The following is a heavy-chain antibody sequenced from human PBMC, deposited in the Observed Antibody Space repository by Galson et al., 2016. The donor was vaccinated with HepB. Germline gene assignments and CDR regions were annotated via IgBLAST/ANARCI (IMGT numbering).Heavy chain of an antibody. CDR3: ARVPIGVSAPYSDY. CDR2: IYFTGTT. D-gene: IGHD5/OR15-5a*01. V-gene: IGHV4-61*08. J-gene: IGHJ4*02. Sequence: SETLSLTCTVSGGSVSSGDFYWNWIRQPPGRGLEWIGFIYFTGTTNYNPSLERRVTMSVDTSKNQFSLNLNSVTAADTAIYYCARVPIGVSAPYSDYWGLGTLVTVSS. CDR1: GGSVSSGDFY.